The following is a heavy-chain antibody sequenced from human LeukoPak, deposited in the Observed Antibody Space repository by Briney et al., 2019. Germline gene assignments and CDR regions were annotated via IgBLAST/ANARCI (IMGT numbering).Heavy chain of an antibody. V-gene: IGHV3-30*04. Sequence: PGRSLRLSCAASGFTFSSYAIHWVRQAPGKGLEWVALISYDGSTKYSTDSVKGRFTISRDNSKNTLYLQMNSLRAEDTAVYYCARDAIPESYYDSSSLDYWGQGTLVTVSS. CDR3: ARDAIPESYYDSSSLDY. J-gene: IGHJ4*02. CDR2: ISYDGSTK. CDR1: GFTFSSYA. D-gene: IGHD3-22*01.